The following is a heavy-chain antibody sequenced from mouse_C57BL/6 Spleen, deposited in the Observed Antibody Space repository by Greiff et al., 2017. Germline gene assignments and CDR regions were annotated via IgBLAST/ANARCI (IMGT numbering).Heavy chain of an antibody. CDR3: ALYDGYYGYFDY. Sequence: VQLQQSGPELVKPGASVKISCKASGYTFTDYYMNWVKQSHGKSLEWIGDINPNNGGTSYNQKFKGKATLTVDKSSSTAYMELRSLTSEDSAVYYCALYDGYYGYFDYWGQGTTLTVSS. CDR2: INPNNGGT. V-gene: IGHV1-26*01. D-gene: IGHD2-3*01. J-gene: IGHJ2*01. CDR1: GYTFTDYY.